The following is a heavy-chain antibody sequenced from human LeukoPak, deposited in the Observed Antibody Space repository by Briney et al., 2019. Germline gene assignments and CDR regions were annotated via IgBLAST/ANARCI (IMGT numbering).Heavy chain of an antibody. J-gene: IGHJ4*02. CDR3: ARWGPVTSPFRYFDY. Sequence: ASVKVSCKASGYTFTSYGISWVRQAPGRGLEWMGWIGAYNGNTNYAQKLQGRVTMTTDTSTSTAYMELRSLRSDDTAVYYCARWGPVTSPFRYFDYWGQGTLVTVSS. V-gene: IGHV1-18*01. D-gene: IGHD4-17*01. CDR1: GYTFTSYG. CDR2: IGAYNGNT.